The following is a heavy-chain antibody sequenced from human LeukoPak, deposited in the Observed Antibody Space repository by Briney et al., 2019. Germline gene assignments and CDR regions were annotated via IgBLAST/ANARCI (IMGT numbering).Heavy chain of an antibody. V-gene: IGHV4-59*01. D-gene: IGHD6-19*01. CDR3: ARETMLAGFASGLGFNY. J-gene: IGHJ4*02. Sequence: SETLSLTCTVSGASISSWYWSWIRQPPGKGLEWIGNIHGCGYTNYNPSLKSRLSMSLDTSRNQFSLNLTSVTAADTATYYCARETMLAGFASGLGFNYWGQGILVIVSS. CDR1: GASISSWY. CDR2: IHGCGYT.